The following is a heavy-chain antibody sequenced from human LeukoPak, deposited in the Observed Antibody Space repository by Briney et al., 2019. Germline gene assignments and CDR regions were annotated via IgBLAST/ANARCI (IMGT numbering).Heavy chain of an antibody. Sequence: GGSLRLSCAASGFTFSSYEMNWVRQAPGKGLEWVSYISSSGSTIYYADSVKGRFTISRDNAKNSLYLQMNSLRAEDTAVYYCARGTTVLQYGSGSSYYYYMDVWGKGTTVTVSS. CDR3: ARGTTVLQYGSGSSYYYYMDV. D-gene: IGHD3-10*01. CDR1: GFTFSSYE. J-gene: IGHJ6*03. CDR2: ISSSGSTI. V-gene: IGHV3-48*03.